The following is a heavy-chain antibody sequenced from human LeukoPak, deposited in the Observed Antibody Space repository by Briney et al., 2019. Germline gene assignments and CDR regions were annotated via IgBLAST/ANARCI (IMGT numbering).Heavy chain of an antibody. CDR3: ARVRACSNGICSYFDY. CDR1: SGSLSDYH. CDR2: IYYSGST. J-gene: IGHJ4*02. D-gene: IGHD2-8*01. V-gene: IGHV4-34*01. Sequence: SETLSLTCAVYSGSLSDYHWSWIRQPPGKGLEWIGSIYYSGSTWYNPSLKSRVTVSADTSKNQFSLKLTSVTAADTAVYYCARVRACSNGICSYFDYWGQGTVVTVSS.